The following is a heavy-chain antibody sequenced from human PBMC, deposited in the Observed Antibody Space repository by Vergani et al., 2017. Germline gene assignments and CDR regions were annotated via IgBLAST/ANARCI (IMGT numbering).Heavy chain of an antibody. CDR2: ISYDGSKT. J-gene: IGHJ6*03. CDR3: ARDVWACSGISCLLRAGEFYYMDV. CDR1: GFKFSQFG. V-gene: IGHV3-33*05. D-gene: IGHD3-16*01. Sequence: QVQLVESGGGVVQPGTSLRLSCEASGFKFSQFGMHWVRQGPGKGLEWVAFISYDGSKTQYADSEKGRVTISRDNSKNTVVLEMSSLRVDDTATYYCARDVWACSGISCLLRAGEFYYMDVWGQGTTVTVSS.